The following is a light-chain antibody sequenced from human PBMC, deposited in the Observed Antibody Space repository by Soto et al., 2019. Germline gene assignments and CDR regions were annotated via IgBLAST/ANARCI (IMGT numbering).Light chain of an antibody. CDR3: QQYSGWPLVT. V-gene: IGKV3-15*01. CDR1: QSVSAY. CDR2: GAS. Sequence: EIVMTQSPATLSVSPGERVTLSCRASQSVSAYLAWYLQKPGQAPRLLIYGASTRATGIPARFSGSGSGTEFTLPISRRQSEDSAVYHCQQYSGWPLVTLGGGTKVEI. J-gene: IGKJ4*01.